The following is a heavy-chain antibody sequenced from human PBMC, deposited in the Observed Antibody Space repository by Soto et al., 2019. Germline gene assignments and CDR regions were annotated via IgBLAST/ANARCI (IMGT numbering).Heavy chain of an antibody. CDR1: GFTFSSYG. CDR3: ARGATSPSY. J-gene: IGHJ4*02. CDR2: ISSSGGSA. V-gene: IGHV3-23*01. Sequence: EVQLLESGGGLVQPGGSLRLSCAASGFTFSSYGMSWVRQAPGKGLEWVSAISSSGGSAYYADSVKGRFTISRDNSKNTLYLQMNSLRAEDTAVYYGARGATSPSYWGKGTLVTVSS.